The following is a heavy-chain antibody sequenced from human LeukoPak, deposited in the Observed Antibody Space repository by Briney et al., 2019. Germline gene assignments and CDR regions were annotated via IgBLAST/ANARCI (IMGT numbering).Heavy chain of an antibody. CDR3: ARGTAVAATDY. D-gene: IGHD6-19*01. V-gene: IGHV4-4*07. Sequence: SETLSLTCTVSGGSISGYFWSWIRQPAGKGLEWIGRIYTSGSTNYNPSLKSRVTMSVDTSKNQFSLKLSSVTAADTAVYYCARGTAVAATDYWGQGTLVTVSS. CDR2: IYTSGST. CDR1: GGSISGYF. J-gene: IGHJ4*02.